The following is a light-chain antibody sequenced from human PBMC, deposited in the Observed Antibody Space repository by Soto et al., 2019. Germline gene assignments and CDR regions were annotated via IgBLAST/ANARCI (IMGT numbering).Light chain of an antibody. V-gene: IGLV2-23*01. Sequence: QSALTQPASVSGSPGQSITISCTGTSSDVGSYKFVSWYQQHPGKGPKLMIYEDNKRHSGVSDRFSGSKSGNTASLTISWLQAEDEADYYCCSYTGSSTYVFGTGTKVTVL. CDR1: SSDVGSYKF. CDR3: CSYTGSSTYV. CDR2: EDN. J-gene: IGLJ1*01.